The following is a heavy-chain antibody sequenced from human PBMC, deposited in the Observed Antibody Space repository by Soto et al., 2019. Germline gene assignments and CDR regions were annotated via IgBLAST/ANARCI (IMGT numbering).Heavy chain of an antibody. CDR2: IYYSGNT. Sequence: PSETLSLTCTVSSGSISSYYWNWIRQPPGKGLEWIGSIYYSGNTNYSPSLKSRVTISVDTSKKQFSMKLTSVTAADTALYYCARGYCISTSCYEFDYWGQGNLVTVSS. CDR3: ARGYCISTSCYEFDY. CDR1: SGSISSYY. V-gene: IGHV4-59*01. D-gene: IGHD2-2*01. J-gene: IGHJ4*02.